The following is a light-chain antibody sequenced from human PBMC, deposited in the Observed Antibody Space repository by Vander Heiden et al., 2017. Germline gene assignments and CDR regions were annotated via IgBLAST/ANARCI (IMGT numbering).Light chain of an antibody. J-gene: IGKJ2*01. Sequence: EIVLTQSPGTLSLSPGERATLSCRASQSVSSSYLAWYQQKPGQAPRLLIYGASSRDTGIPDRFSGSGYGTDFTLTISRREPEDFAVYYCQQDGSSPQYTFGQGTKMEIK. V-gene: IGKV3-20*01. CDR3: QQDGSSPQYT. CDR2: GAS. CDR1: QSVSSSY.